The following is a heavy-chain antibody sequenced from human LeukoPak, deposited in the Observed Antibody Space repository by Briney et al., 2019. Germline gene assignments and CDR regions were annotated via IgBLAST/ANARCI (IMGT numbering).Heavy chain of an antibody. CDR2: INSDGSIR. Sequence: PGGSLRLSCAASGFTFSNYWMHWVRQAPGKGLVWVSRINSDGSIRSCADSVKGRFTISRDNAKNTLYLQMNSLRAEDTAVYYCARVGYCTNGVCYSSHWFDPWGQGTLVTVFS. V-gene: IGHV3-74*01. CDR1: GFTFSNYW. J-gene: IGHJ5*02. D-gene: IGHD2-8*01. CDR3: ARVGYCTNGVCYSSHWFDP.